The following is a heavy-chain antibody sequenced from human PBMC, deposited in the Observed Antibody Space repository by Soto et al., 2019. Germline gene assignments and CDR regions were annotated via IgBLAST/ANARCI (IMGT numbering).Heavy chain of an antibody. CDR2: IYATGTT. CDR3: VRDRTKTLRYWFDP. Sequence: SETLSLTCTVSGASISGFYCSWIRKSAWKGLEWIGRIYATGTTDYNPSLKSRVMMSVDTSKKQFSLKLRSVTAADTAVYYCVRDRTKTLRYWFDPCGQGISVAVYS. V-gene: IGHV4-4*07. D-gene: IGHD1-1*01. CDR1: GASISGFY. J-gene: IGHJ5*02.